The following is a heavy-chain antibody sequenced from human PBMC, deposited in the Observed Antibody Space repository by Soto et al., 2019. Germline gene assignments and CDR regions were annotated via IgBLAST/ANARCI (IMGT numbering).Heavy chain of an antibody. CDR1: GFTFANYW. D-gene: IGHD3-10*01. V-gene: IGHV3-7*03. Sequence: EVHLAESGGGLVQPGGSLRLSCAASGFTFANYWMTWVRQAPGKKPERVANINNDGSETYYVDSVKGRFIISRDNTKNSLYLQMNNLRAEDTAVFYCTRDRGWQTFDYWGQGTLVTVSS. CDR3: TRDRGWQTFDY. CDR2: INNDGSET. J-gene: IGHJ4*02.